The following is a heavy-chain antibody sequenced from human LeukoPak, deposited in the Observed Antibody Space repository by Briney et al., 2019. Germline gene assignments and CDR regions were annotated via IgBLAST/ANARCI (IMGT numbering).Heavy chain of an antibody. CDR2: ISAYNGNT. CDR1: GYTFTSYT. V-gene: IGHV1-18*01. Sequence: ASVKVSCKASGYTFTSYTISWVRQAPGQGLEWMGWISAYNGNTNYAQKLQGRVIITTDTSTSTAYMELRSLRSDDTAVYYCAREEGAPIAAANIWGLGTMVTVSS. D-gene: IGHD6-13*01. J-gene: IGHJ3*02. CDR3: AREEGAPIAAANI.